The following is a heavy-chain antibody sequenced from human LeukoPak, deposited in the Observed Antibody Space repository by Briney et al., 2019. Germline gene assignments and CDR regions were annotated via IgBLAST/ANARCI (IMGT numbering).Heavy chain of an antibody. CDR3: ARDGIDY. J-gene: IGHJ4*02. V-gene: IGHV3-7*04. Sequence: GGSLRLSCAASGFIFTDYWMSWVRQAPGKGLEWVANIRPDGSDTYYADSVKGRFTISKDDAENSVFLQMNSLRVEDTALYYCARDGIDYWGQGTQVTVSS. CDR1: GFIFTDYW. CDR2: IRPDGSDT. D-gene: IGHD1-1*01.